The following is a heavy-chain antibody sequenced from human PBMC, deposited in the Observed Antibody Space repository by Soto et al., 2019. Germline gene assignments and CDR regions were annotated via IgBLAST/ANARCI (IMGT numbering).Heavy chain of an antibody. CDR3: ARGGGYDSFDY. CDR2: ISHLENT. J-gene: IGHJ4*02. CDR1: GASISYGGFS. D-gene: IGHD5-12*01. Sequence: SETLSLTCTVSGASISYGGFSWSWIRQSPGKGLEWIGYISHLENTYLHPSFKSRLTMSIDRTRNQFSLKLSSVTAADMAVYYCARGGGYDSFDYWGQGVLVTVSS. V-gene: IGHV4-30-2*06.